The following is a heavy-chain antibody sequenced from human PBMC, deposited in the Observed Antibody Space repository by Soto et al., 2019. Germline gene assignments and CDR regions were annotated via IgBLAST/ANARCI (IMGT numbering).Heavy chain of an antibody. Sequence: SVKVSCKASGGTFSSYAISWVRQAPGQGLEWMGGIIPIVGTTNYAQKFQGRVTITGDTSTSTAYMELSSLHSDDTAVYYCARDLLAANYWGQGTLVTVSS. V-gene: IGHV1-69*06. D-gene: IGHD2-15*01. CDR3: ARDLLAANY. J-gene: IGHJ4*02. CDR1: GGTFSSYA. CDR2: IIPIVGTT.